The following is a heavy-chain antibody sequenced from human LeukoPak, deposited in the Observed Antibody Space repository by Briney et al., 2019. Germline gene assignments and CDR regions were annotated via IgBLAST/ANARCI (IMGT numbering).Heavy chain of an antibody. Sequence: GGSLRLSCAASGFSFSSYALSWVRQAPGKGLEWVSAISGSGGSTYYADSVKGRFTVSRDNSKKALYLQMNSLRAEDTAVYYCAKRRGLFHFDYWGQGTLVTVSS. CDR1: GFSFSSYA. CDR3: AKRRGLFHFDY. CDR2: ISGSGGST. J-gene: IGHJ4*02. V-gene: IGHV3-23*01. D-gene: IGHD3-10*01.